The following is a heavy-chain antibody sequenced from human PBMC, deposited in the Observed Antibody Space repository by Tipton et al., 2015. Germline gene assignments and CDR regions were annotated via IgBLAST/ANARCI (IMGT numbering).Heavy chain of an antibody. V-gene: IGHV4-30-4*08. J-gene: IGHJ2*01. D-gene: IGHD3-22*01. CDR2: IYYTGST. CDR3: AREGYYSDSSGYPDYWYFDI. Sequence: TLSLTCTVSGGSINSGNYYWSWIRQHPGKGLEWIGYIYYTGSTYYNPSLKSRVTISVDASKNQFSLKLSSVTAADTAVYYSAREGYYSDSSGYPDYWYFDIWGRGTLVTVSS. CDR1: GGSINSGNYY.